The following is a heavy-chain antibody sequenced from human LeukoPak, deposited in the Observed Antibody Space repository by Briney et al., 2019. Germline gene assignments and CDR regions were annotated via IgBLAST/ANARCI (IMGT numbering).Heavy chain of an antibody. D-gene: IGHD2/OR15-2a*01. CDR1: GFIIGSYW. CDR2: IRQDGSEK. CDR3: ARAGYYGDDAFDL. J-gene: IGHJ3*01. V-gene: IGHV3-7*01. Sequence: QPGGSLRLSCVASGFIIGSYWMSWVRQAPGKGLEWVANIRQDGSEKYYVDSVKGRLTISRDNAKNSLYLQMNNSTAADTAIYYCARAGYYGDDAFDLWGQGTRVTVSS.